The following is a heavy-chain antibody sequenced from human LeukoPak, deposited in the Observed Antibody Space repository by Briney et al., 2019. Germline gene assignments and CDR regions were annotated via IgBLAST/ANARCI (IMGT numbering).Heavy chain of an antibody. CDR2: IIPIFGTA. V-gene: IGHV1-69*13. J-gene: IGHJ4*02. Sequence: ASVKVSCKASGGTFSSYAISWVRQAPGQGLEWMGGIIPIFGTANYAQKFQGRVTITADESTSTAYMELSSLRSEDTAVYYCARRGGGSSGRGWYFDYWGQGTLVTVSS. D-gene: IGHD6-25*01. CDR3: ARRGGGSSGRGWYFDY. CDR1: GGTFSSYA.